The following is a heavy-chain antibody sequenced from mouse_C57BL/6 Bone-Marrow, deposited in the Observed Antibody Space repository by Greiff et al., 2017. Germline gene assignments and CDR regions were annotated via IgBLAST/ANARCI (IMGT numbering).Heavy chain of an antibody. J-gene: IGHJ1*03. Sequence: QGQLQEPGAGLGRAGSSVKPFWKAFWQTLPSHRVHWVKERPKQGLEWIGNIDPSDSETHYNQKFKDKATLTVDKSSSTAYMQLSSLTSEDSAVYYCARDGYLWYFDVWGTGTTVTVSS. V-gene: IGHV1-52*01. CDR3: ARDGYLWYFDV. CDR2: IDPSDSET. D-gene: IGHD2-3*01. CDR1: WQTLPSHR.